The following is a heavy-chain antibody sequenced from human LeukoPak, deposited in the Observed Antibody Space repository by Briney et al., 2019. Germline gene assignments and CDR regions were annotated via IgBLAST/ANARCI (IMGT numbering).Heavy chain of an antibody. D-gene: IGHD1-26*01. V-gene: IGHV4-4*09. J-gene: IGHJ4*02. CDR2: IYTSGST. Sequence: SETLSLTCTVSGGSISSYYWSWIRQPPGKGLEWIGYIYTSGSTNYNPSLKSRVIISVDTAKNQFSLKLSSVTAAETAVYYCASGRLKYYFDYWGQGTLVTVSS. CDR1: GGSISSYY. CDR3: ASGRLKYYFDY.